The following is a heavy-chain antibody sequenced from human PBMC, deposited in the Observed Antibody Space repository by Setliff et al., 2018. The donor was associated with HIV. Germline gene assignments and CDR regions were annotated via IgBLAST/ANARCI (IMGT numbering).Heavy chain of an antibody. CDR3: ARGALSLTMTKLLSFFDS. J-gene: IGHJ4*02. Sequence: SETLSLTCTVSGGSISSSSYYWGWIRQPPGKGLEWIGSIYYSGSTNYNPSLKSRVTISVVTSKSHFSLKMTSVTAADTAIYFCARGALSLTMTKLLSFFDSWGQGTQVTVPQ. D-gene: IGHD3-22*01. CDR1: GGSISSSSYY. CDR2: IYYSGST. V-gene: IGHV4-39*02.